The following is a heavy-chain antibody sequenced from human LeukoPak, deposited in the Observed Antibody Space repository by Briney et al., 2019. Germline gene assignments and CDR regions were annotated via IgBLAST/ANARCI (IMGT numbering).Heavy chain of an antibody. Sequence: GASVKVSCKASGYTFTGYYMHWVRQAPGQGLEWMGWINPNSGGTNYAQKFQGRVTMTRDTSISTAYMELSRLRSDDTAVYYCARDSSGWYREGRYYYYCGMDVWGQGTTVTVSS. V-gene: IGHV1-2*02. CDR1: GYTFTGYY. CDR2: INPNSGGT. CDR3: ARDSSGWYREGRYYYYCGMDV. J-gene: IGHJ6*02. D-gene: IGHD6-19*01.